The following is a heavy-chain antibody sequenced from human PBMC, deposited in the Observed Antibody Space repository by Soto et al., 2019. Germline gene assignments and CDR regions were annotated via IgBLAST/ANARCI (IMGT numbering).Heavy chain of an antibody. CDR2: INPSGGST. CDR3: ARDSDSGSYSSHFDL. D-gene: IGHD1-26*01. CDR1: GYTFTSYY. J-gene: IGHJ2*01. Sequence: QVQLVQSGAEVKKPGASVKVSCKASGYTFTSYYMHWVRQAPGQGLEWMGIINPSGGSTSYAQKCQGRVTTTSDTSTRTVDMERSSLRSEDTAVYYCARDSDSGSYSSHFDLWGRGTLVTVSS. V-gene: IGHV1-46*03.